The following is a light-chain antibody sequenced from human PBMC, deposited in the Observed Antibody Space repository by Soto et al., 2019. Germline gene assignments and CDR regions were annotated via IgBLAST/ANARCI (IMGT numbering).Light chain of an antibody. CDR3: SSYTYSGNQV. CDR1: SSDVGRYNY. CDR2: DVS. V-gene: IGLV2-14*01. J-gene: IGLJ1*01. Sequence: QSALTQPASVSGSPGQSITISCTGTSSDVGRYNYVSWYQQNPGKAPKLMIYDVSNRPSGVSNRFSGSKSGNTASLTISGRQAEDEADYYCSSYTYSGNQVFGTGTKVTVL.